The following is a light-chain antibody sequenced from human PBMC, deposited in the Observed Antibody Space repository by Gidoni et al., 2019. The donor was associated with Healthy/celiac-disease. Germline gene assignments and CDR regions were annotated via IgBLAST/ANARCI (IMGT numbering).Light chain of an antibody. J-gene: IGKJ4*01. CDR3: QQYNNWPPLT. Sequence: EIVITQSPATLSVSPGERATLSCRASQSVSSNLAWYQQKPGQASSLLIYGASTRATGIPARFSGSGSGTEFTLTISSLQSEDFAVYYCQQYNNWPPLTFGGGTKVEIK. CDR2: GAS. CDR1: QSVSSN. V-gene: IGKV3-15*01.